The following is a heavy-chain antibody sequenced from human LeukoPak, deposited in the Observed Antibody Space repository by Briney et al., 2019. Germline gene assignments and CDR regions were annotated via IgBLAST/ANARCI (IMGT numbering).Heavy chain of an antibody. CDR3: ARVDTAMAYDY. CDR1: GYTFTSYY. CDR2: INPSGGST. Sequence: APVKVSCKASGYTFTSYYMHWVRQAPGQGLEWMGIINPSGGSTSYAQKFQGRVTMTRDTSTSTVYMELSSLRSEDTAVYYCARVDTAMAYDYWGQGTLVTVSS. J-gene: IGHJ4*02. D-gene: IGHD5-18*01. V-gene: IGHV1-46*01.